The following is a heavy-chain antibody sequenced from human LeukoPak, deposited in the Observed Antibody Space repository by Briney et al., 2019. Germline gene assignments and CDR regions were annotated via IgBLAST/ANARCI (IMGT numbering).Heavy chain of an antibody. CDR1: GFTFSSYA. CDR2: ISGSGGST. CDR3: AKDRSSSWYYFDY. Sequence: PGGSLRLSCVASGFTFSSYAMIWARQAPGKGLEWVSGISGSGGSTYYADSVKGRFTISRDNSKNTLYLQMNSLRAEDTAVYYCAKDRSSSWYYFDYWGQGTLVTVSS. J-gene: IGHJ4*02. D-gene: IGHD6-13*01. V-gene: IGHV3-23*01.